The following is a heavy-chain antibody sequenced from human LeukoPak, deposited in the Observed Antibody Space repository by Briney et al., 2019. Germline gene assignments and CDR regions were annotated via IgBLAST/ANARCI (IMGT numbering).Heavy chain of an antibody. CDR3: ASLFLCYGCSRSSDAINI. Sequence: QAGGSLRLSCAASGFSFSTYWMSWVRQAPGKGLEWVANIKQDGSEKYYVDSVKGRFTISRDNAKNSLYLQMNSLKAEDTAVYYCASLFLCYGCSRSSDAINIWGQGTMVTVSS. CDR1: GFSFSTYW. V-gene: IGHV3-7*01. D-gene: IGHD6-6*01. CDR2: IKQDGSEK. J-gene: IGHJ3*02.